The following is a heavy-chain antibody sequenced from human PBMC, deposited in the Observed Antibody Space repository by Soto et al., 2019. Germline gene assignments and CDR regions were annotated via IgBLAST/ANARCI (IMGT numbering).Heavy chain of an antibody. CDR3: EVTTGF. V-gene: IGHV1-8*01. CDR2: VSPENRNA. Sequence: ASVKVSCKTSGYTFTEYDLNWVRQAPGQGLEYMGWVSPENRNAGYAPQFRGRVSMTTDTSISTAYLELTNLTYEDTAVYYCEVTTGFWGQGTLVTVSS. CDR1: GYTFTEYD. J-gene: IGHJ4*02. D-gene: IGHD1-1*01.